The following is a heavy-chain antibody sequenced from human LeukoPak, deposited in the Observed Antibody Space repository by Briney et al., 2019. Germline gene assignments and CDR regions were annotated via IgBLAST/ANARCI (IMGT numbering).Heavy chain of an antibody. CDR3: AAYSGYAAY. CDR2: FDPEDVET. V-gene: IGHV1-24*01. J-gene: IGHJ4*02. D-gene: IGHD5-12*01. CDR1: GYTLTELA. Sequence: ASVKVSCKVSGYTLTELAIHWVRQAPGKGLEWMGGFDPEDVETIYAQKFQGRVTMTEDTYTDTAYMELSSLRSEDTAVYYCAAYSGYAAYWGQGTLVSVSS.